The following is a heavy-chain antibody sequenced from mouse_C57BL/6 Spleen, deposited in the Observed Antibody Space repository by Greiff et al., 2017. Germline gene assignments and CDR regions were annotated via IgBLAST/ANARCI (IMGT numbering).Heavy chain of an antibody. V-gene: IGHV5-16*01. Sequence: EVKVVESEGGLVQPGSSMKISCTASGFTFSDYYMAWVRQVPEKGLEWVANINYDGSSTYYLDSLKSRFIISRDNAKNILDLQMSSLKSEDTATYYCAREAIGSSYYFHDRSQDTTLTVSS. CDR3: AREAIGSSYYFHD. CDR2: INYDGSST. J-gene: IGHJ2*01. D-gene: IGHD1-1*01. CDR1: GFTFSDYY.